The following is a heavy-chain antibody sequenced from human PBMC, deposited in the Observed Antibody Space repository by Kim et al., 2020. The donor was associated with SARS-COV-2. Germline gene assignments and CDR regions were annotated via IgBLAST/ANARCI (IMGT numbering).Heavy chain of an antibody. J-gene: IGHJ6*02. CDR1: GGTFSSYA. Sequence: SVKVSCKASGGTFSSYAISWVRQAPGQGLEWMGGIIPIFGTANYAQKFQGRVTITADESTSTAYMELSSLRSEDTAVYYCAGSTWGYYDSSGYYPMNYYGMDVWGQGTTVTVSS. V-gene: IGHV1-69*13. CDR3: AGSTWGYYDSSGYYPMNYYGMDV. D-gene: IGHD3-22*01. CDR2: IIPIFGTA.